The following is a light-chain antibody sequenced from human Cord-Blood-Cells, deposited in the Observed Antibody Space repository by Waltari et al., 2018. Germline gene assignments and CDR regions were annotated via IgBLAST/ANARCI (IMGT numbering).Light chain of an antibody. CDR3: CSYAGSSTWV. CDR2: EGS. V-gene: IGLV2-23*01. Sequence: QSALTQPASVSGSPGQSITISCTRTSSDVGSYNLVSWYQQHPVKAPKLMIYEGSKRPSGVSNRFSGSKAGNTASLTSSGLQAEDEADYYCCSYAGSSTWVFGGGTKLTVL. J-gene: IGLJ3*02. CDR1: SSDVGSYNL.